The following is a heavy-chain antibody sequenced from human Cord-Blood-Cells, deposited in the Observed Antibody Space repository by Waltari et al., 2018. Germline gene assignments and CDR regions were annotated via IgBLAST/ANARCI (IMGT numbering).Heavy chain of an antibody. J-gene: IGHJ4*02. Sequence: QVQLQQWGAGLLKPSETLSLTCAVYGGSFSGYYWSWIRQPTGKGLEWIGEINHSGSTNYNPSLKSRVTISVDTSKNQFSLKLSSVTAADTAVYYCARGSRLRPYFDYWGQGTLVTVSS. CDR2: INHSGST. D-gene: IGHD5-12*01. CDR3: ARGSRLRPYFDY. V-gene: IGHV4-34*01. CDR1: GGSFSGYY.